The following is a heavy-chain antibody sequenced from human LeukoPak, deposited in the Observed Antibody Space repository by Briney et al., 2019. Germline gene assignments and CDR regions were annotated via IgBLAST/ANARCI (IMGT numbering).Heavy chain of an antibody. J-gene: IGHJ4*02. CDR3: ASGPKHPCGVDCYSDYFNY. CDR2: IDPLLGRP. V-gene: IGHV1-69*04. Sequence: GASVKVSCKASGGTFSSYANNWVRQAPGQGLEWLGRIDPLLGRPNYAPGFQGRVTMTADKSTSTAYMELSSLRSEDTAVYYCASGPKHPCGVDCYSDYFNYWGQGTLVTVSS. CDR1: GGTFSSYA. D-gene: IGHD2-21*02.